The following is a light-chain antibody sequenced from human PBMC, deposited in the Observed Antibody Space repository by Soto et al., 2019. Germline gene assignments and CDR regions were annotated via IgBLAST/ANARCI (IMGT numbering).Light chain of an antibody. CDR1: QSVLYNSNNKNY. V-gene: IGKV4-1*01. CDR3: QQYYSTPLA. CDR2: WAS. Sequence: DIVMTQSPDSLAVSLGERATINCKSSQSVLYNSNNKNYLAWYQQRQGQPPKVLIYWASTRESGVPDRFSGSGSGTDFTLTISSLQAEDVAVYYCQQYYSTPLAFGQGTKVEIK. J-gene: IGKJ1*01.